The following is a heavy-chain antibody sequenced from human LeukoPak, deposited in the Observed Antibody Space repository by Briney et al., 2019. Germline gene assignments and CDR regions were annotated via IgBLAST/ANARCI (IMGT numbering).Heavy chain of an antibody. D-gene: IGHD3/OR15-3a*01. CDR2: ISGSGGST. CDR1: GFTFSSYA. CDR3: SKMDRFMPPFNY. J-gene: IGHJ4*02. V-gene: IGHV3-23*01. Sequence: GGSLRLSCAASGFTFSSYAMSWVRQAPGKGLEWVSAISGSGGSTYYADSVKGRFTISRDNSKNTLYLQMNSLRAEDTAVYSCSKMDRFMPPFNYWGREPWSPSPQ.